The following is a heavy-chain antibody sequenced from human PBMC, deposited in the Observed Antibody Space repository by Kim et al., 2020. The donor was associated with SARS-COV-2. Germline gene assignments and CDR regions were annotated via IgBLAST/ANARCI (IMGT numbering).Heavy chain of an antibody. D-gene: IGHD2-15*01. CDR3: ARFWVVFDAFDI. J-gene: IGHJ3*02. Sequence: SETLSLTCTVSGGSISSYYWSWIRQPPGKGLEWIGYIYYSGSTNYNPSLKSRVTISVDTSKNQFSLKLSSVIAADTAVYYCARFWVVFDAFDIWGQGTMVTVSS. CDR2: IYYSGST. CDR1: GGSISSYY. V-gene: IGHV4-59*01.